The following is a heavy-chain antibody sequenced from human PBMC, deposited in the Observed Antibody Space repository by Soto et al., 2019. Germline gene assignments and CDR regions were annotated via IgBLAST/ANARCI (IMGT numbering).Heavy chain of an antibody. CDR1: GFTFSSHW. CDR2: IKTDGSII. Sequence: EVQLVESGGGLVQPGGSLRLSCAASGFTFSSHWMHWVRQAPGKGLMCVARIKTDGSIISYADSVKGRFTISRDNAKNTLYLQMNSLRVEDTAMYYCARDVLVISAHWGRGTLVTVSS. CDR3: ARDVLVISAH. J-gene: IGHJ4*02. D-gene: IGHD6-13*01. V-gene: IGHV3-74*01.